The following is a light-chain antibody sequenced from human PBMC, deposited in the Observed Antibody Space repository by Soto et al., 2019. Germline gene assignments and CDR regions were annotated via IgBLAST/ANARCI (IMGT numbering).Light chain of an antibody. CDR1: QDISSW. J-gene: IGKJ3*01. CDR3: QQANSLPLFT. Sequence: DIQMTQSPSSVSASVGDRVTITCRASQDISSWLAWYQQKPGKAPKLLIYAASNLQSGVPSRFSGSGSGTDFTLTISSLQPEDFATYYCQQANSLPLFTFGPGTKVDIK. V-gene: IGKV1-12*02. CDR2: AAS.